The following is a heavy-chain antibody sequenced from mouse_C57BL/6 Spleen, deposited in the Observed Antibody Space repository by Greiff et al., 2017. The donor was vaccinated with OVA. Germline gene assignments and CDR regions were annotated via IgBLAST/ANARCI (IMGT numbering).Heavy chain of an antibody. CDR1: GYAFSSSW. V-gene: IGHV1-82*01. Sequence: QVQLKESGPELVKPGASVKISCKASGYAFSSSWMNWVKQRPGKGLEWIGRIYPGDGDTNYTGKFTGKATLTADKSSSTAYMQLSSLTSEDSAVYCCLYGSSYVYFDVWGTGTTVTVSS. J-gene: IGHJ1*03. D-gene: IGHD1-1*01. CDR3: LYGSSYVYFDV. CDR2: IYPGDGDT.